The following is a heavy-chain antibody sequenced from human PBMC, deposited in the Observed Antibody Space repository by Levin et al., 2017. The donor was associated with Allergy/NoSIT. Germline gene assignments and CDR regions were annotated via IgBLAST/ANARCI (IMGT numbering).Heavy chain of an antibody. J-gene: IGHJ4*02. Sequence: GGSLRLSCAASGFTFSSYSMNWVRQAPGKGLEWVSDIDSSSHSTYYADSVKGRFTISRDNARNTLDLQMNSLRDEDTAVYYCARRMDYWGQGALVTVSS. CDR3: ARRMDY. D-gene: IGHD2-15*01. CDR1: GFTFSSYS. CDR2: IDSSSHST. V-gene: IGHV3-48*02.